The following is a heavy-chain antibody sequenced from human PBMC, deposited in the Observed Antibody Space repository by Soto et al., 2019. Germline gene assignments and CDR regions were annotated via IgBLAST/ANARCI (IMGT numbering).Heavy chain of an antibody. V-gene: IGHV4-30-4*01. CDR3: ARGFYDSEGYSNPFDN. J-gene: IGHJ4*02. CDR1: GDSINTPHDY. Sequence: SETQSLTYTVSGDSINTPHDYWSWIRQSPGKGLEWIGYIYYSGSTYYNPSLKSRVIISEDTPKNQFSLKLAYVTAADTAVYYCARGFYDSEGYSNPFDNWGQGTLVTVSS. D-gene: IGHD3-22*01. CDR2: IYYSGST.